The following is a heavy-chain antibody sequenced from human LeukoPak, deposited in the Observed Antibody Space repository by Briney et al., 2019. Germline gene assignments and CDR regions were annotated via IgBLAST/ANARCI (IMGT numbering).Heavy chain of an antibody. CDR2: ISGSGGST. CDR1: GFSFSSYG. D-gene: IGHD3-22*01. V-gene: IGHV3-23*01. Sequence: GGSLRLSCAASGFSFSSYGMSWVRQAPGKGLEWVSAISGSGGSTYYADSVKGRFTISRDNSKNTLYLQMNSLRAEDTAVYYCAKYGSSGYYRFDYWGQGTLVTVSS. J-gene: IGHJ4*02. CDR3: AKYGSSGYYRFDY.